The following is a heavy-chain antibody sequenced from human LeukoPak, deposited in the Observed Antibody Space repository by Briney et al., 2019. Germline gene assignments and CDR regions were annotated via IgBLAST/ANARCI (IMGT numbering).Heavy chain of an antibody. Sequence: GVSMKISCKASVYSFTKYWAAWVRHMPGKGLEWLRIIYPGDTDTRYSPSFQGQVTISADKSINTAYLQWSSLKASDTAMYYCARRGSIFYYFEYWGQGTLVSVSS. J-gene: IGHJ4*02. CDR1: VYSFTKYW. CDR2: IYPGDTDT. CDR3: ARRGSIFYYFEY. D-gene: IGHD6-13*01. V-gene: IGHV5-51*01.